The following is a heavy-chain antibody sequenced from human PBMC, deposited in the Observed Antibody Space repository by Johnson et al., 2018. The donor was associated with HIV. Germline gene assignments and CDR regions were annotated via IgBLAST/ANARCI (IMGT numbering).Heavy chain of an antibody. J-gene: IGHJ3*01. CDR3: ARSPGYYYDSSAYYDAFDV. D-gene: IGHD3-22*01. CDR1: GFTFSSYG. V-gene: IGHV3-30*19. Sequence: QVQLVESGGGVVQPGRSLRLSCAASGFTFSSYGMHWVRQAPGKGLEWVALISYDGSNKFYADSVKGRFTISRDKSKKTLYLQMNSRRLEETAVYYCARSPGYYYDSSAYYDAFDVWGQGTVVTVSS. CDR2: ISYDGSNK.